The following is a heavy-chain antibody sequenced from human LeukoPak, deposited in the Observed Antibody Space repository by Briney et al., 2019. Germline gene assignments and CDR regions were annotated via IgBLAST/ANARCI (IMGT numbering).Heavy chain of an antibody. D-gene: IGHD5-18*01. J-gene: IGHJ4*02. CDR1: GFTFSDSG. CDR3: AKDPGYRDF. CDR2: MRHDGSSR. V-gene: IGHV3-30*02. Sequence: GGSLRLSCAASGFTFSDSGMHWVRQAPGKGLEWVAFMRHDGSSRHYADSVKGRFTISRDNSKNTLYLQMNSLRAEDTAMYFCAKDPGYRDFWGQGTLVTVSS.